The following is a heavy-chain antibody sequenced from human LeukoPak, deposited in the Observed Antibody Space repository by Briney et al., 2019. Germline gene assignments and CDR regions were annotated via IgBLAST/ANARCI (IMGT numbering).Heavy chain of an antibody. V-gene: IGHV3-53*01. CDR2: TYTGGNS. CDR1: GFTVSSIH. J-gene: IGHJ3*02. CDR3: ARGGRGSAAVVAPRSFDI. D-gene: IGHD3-22*01. Sequence: GGSLRLSCAASGFTVSSIHMVWVRQAPGKGLEWVSVTYTGGNSYCADSVKGRFIISRDVSKNTLYLQMNSLRAEDSALYYCARGGRGSAAVVAPRSFDIWGQGTMVTVSS.